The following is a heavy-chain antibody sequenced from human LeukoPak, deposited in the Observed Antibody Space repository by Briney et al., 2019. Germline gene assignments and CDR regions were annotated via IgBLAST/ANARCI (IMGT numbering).Heavy chain of an antibody. D-gene: IGHD3-10*01. CDR2: ISSSGSTI. CDR3: ARDYGYAFDI. J-gene: IGHJ3*02. CDR1: GFTFSSYE. Sequence: GGSLRLSCAASGFTFSSYEMNWVRQAPGKGLEWVSYISSSGSTIYYADSVKGRFTISRDNAKNSLYLQMNSLRAEDTAVYYCARDYGYAFDIWGQGTMVTVSS. V-gene: IGHV3-48*03.